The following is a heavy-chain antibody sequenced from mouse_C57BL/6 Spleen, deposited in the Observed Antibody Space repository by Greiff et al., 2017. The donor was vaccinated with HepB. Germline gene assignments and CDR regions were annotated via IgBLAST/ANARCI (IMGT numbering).Heavy chain of an antibody. J-gene: IGHJ1*03. CDR1: GYTFTSYW. Sequence: QVQLQQSGAELVKPGASVKVSCKASGYTFTSYWMHWVKQRPGQGLEWIGMIHPNSGSTNYNEKFKSKATLTVDKSSSTAYMQLSSLTSEDSAVYYCARDRIITTVVDWYFDVWGTGTTVTVSS. V-gene: IGHV1-64*01. CDR3: ARDRIITTVVDWYFDV. D-gene: IGHD1-1*01. CDR2: IHPNSGST.